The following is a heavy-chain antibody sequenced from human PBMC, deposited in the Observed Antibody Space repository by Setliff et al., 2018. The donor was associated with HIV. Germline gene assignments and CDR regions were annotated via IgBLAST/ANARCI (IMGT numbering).Heavy chain of an antibody. J-gene: IGHJ4*02. CDR3: ARNLEIALF. V-gene: IGHV3-48*01. CDR1: GFNFSIYN. Sequence: GGSLRLSCAASGFNFSIYNMNWVRQAPGTGLEWVSYISSSSSTVYYADSVKGRFTISRDNAKTSLYLQMNSLRTEDTAVYYCARNLEIALFGGPGTLVTVSS. D-gene: IGHD1-1*01. CDR2: ISSSSSTV.